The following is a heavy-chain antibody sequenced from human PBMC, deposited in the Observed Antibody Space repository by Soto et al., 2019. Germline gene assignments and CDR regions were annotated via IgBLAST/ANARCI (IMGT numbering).Heavy chain of an antibody. D-gene: IGHD1-26*01. V-gene: IGHV1-69*01. CDR1: GGTFSSYS. J-gene: IGHJ4*02. CDR3: ARDGGRHSGGIDY. CDR2: IIPIFGTA. Sequence: QVQLVQSGAEVKKPGSSVKVSCKASGGTFSSYSLNGVRQAPGQGLEWMGEIIPIFGTANYAQKFQGRVTITADESTSTAYMELSSLRSEDTAVYYCARDGGRHSGGIDYWGQGILVTVSS.